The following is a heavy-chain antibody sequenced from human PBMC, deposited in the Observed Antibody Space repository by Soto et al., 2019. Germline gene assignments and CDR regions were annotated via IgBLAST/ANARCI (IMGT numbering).Heavy chain of an antibody. CDR3: ARDPSYWVAVAGPLDY. J-gene: IGHJ4*02. Sequence: QVQLVQFGAEVKRPGASVKVSCKASGYTFTSYAMHSVRQAPGQRLEWMGWINAGNGNTKYSQKFQGRVTITRDTSASTAYMELSSLRSEDTAVYYCARDPSYWVAVAGPLDYWGQGTLVTVSS. CDR2: INAGNGNT. CDR1: GYTFTSYA. V-gene: IGHV1-3*01. D-gene: IGHD6-19*01.